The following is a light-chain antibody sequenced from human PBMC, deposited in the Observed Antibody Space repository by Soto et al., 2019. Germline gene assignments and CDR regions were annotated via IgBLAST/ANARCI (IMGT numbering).Light chain of an antibody. CDR3: QQYNSWPLT. CDR2: DVS. V-gene: IGKV3-11*01. Sequence: EIVLTQSPATLSLSPGDRATLSCRASKSVGKYLAWYQQKPGQLPRLLIYDVSNRATGIPARFSGTGSGTDFTLTISSLQSEDFAVYYCQQYNSWPLTFGGGTKVDIK. J-gene: IGKJ4*01. CDR1: KSVGKY.